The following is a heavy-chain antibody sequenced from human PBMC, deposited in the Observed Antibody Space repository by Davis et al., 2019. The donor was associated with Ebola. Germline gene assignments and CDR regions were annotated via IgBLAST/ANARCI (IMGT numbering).Heavy chain of an antibody. CDR3: AAAPVTKRPEVTSYVMDV. J-gene: IGHJ6*02. Sequence: SVTVSCKASGGTLSSYAIIWVRQAPGQGLEWMGGIVPIFETPNSAEKFQGRVSITADESTSTGYMELSGLRPDDTAVYYCAAAPVTKRPEVTSYVMDVWGQGTTVTVSS. D-gene: IGHD1-14*01. CDR2: IVPIFETP. V-gene: IGHV1-69*13. CDR1: GGTLSSYA.